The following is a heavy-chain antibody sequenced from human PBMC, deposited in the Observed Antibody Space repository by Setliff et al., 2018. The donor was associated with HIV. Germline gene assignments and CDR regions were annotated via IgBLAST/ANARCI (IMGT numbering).Heavy chain of an antibody. CDR1: GFTFDDYA. CDR2: INWNSVSR. D-gene: IGHD2-15*01. J-gene: IGHJ4*02. V-gene: IGHV3-9*01. CDR3: ARLRINDF. Sequence: SLRLSCEASGFTFDDYAMHWGRQAPGKGLEWVAGINWNSVSRAYADSVQGRFTVSRDNTKNSLYLQMDGLRVEDTAVYYCARLRINDFWGQGTPVTVSS.